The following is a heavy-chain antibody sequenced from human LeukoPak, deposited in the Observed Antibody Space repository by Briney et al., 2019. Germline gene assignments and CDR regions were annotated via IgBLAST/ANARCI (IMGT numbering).Heavy chain of an antibody. CDR3: ARERDYYDRNGYPNNWFDP. CDR1: GYTFTNYV. V-gene: IGHV1-3*01. J-gene: IGHJ5*02. D-gene: IGHD3-22*01. Sequence: ASVKVSCKASGYTFTNYVMSWVRQAPGQSFEWMGWINADNGNTKYSRKFQGRVTITIDTSASTAYMELRSLKSEDTAVYYCARERDYYDRNGYPNNWFDPWGQGTLVTVSS. CDR2: INADNGNT.